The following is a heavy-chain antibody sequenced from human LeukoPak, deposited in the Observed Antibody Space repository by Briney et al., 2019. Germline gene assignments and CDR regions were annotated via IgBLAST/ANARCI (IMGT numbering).Heavy chain of an antibody. V-gene: IGHV4-39*07. D-gene: IGHD5-12*01. CDR1: GDSIRSSSYY. CDR3: ARYHGGYDDC. CDR2: IYYSGNT. J-gene: IGHJ4*02. Sequence: PSETLSLTCTVSGDSIRSSSYYWGWIRQPPGKGLEWIGSIYYSGNTYYNPSLKSRVTISIDTSKGQFSLKLSSVTAADTAVYYCARYHGGYDDCWGQGTLVTVSS.